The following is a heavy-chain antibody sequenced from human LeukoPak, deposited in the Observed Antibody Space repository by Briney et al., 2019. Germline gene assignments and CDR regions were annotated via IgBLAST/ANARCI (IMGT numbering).Heavy chain of an antibody. CDR2: ISPYNNQT. J-gene: IGHJ6*02. CDR3: ARDSPHAMGV. V-gene: IGHV1-18*01. CDR1: GYTFVTYG. Sequence: ASVKVSCKTSGYTFVTYGISWVRQAPGQGLEWMGWISPYNNQTKYSQRLQGRVTVTADTSTSTAYMDLRSLRSDDTAVYFCARDSPHAMGVWGQGTTVTVSS.